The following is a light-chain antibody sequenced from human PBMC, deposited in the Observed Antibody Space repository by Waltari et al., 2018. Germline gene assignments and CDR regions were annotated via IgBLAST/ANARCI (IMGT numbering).Light chain of an antibody. Sequence: DIQLTQSPSSVSASVGYRVTIPCRASQRTVRWLVWYQHKPGKAPEFLISAASTFPSGDPPRFSATGSGTGFTLTISSLQPEDFATYYCQQADRFPLTFGGGTKVEIK. CDR2: AAS. CDR3: QQADRFPLT. CDR1: QRTVRW. J-gene: IGKJ4*01. V-gene: IGKV1-12*01.